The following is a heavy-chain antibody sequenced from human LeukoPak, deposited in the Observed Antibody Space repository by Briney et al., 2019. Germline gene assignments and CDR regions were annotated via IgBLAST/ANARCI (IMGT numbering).Heavy chain of an antibody. J-gene: IGHJ3*02. CDR1: GGSISSSSYY. CDR3: ARVPRMGAFDI. D-gene: IGHD5-24*01. CDR2: IYYSGST. V-gene: IGHV4-39*07. Sequence: NPSETLSLTCTVSGGSISSSSYYWGWIRQPPGKGLEWIGSIYYSGSTYYNPSLKSRVTISVDTSKNQFSLKLSSVTAADTAVYYCARVPRMGAFDIWGQGTMVTVSS.